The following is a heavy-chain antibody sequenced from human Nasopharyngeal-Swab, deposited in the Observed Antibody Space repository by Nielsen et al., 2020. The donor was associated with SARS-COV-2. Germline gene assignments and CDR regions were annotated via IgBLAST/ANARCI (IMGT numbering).Heavy chain of an antibody. D-gene: IGHD3-10*01. CDR2: IKQDGSEK. CDR3: AREEGLRAYWSGSPFRYYYYGMDV. V-gene: IGHV3-7*01. J-gene: IGHJ6*02. Sequence: GRQAPGKGLEWVANIKQDGSEKYYVDSVKGRFTISRDNAKNSLYLQMNSLRAEDTAVYYCAREEGLRAYWSGSPFRYYYYGMDVWGQGTTVTVSS.